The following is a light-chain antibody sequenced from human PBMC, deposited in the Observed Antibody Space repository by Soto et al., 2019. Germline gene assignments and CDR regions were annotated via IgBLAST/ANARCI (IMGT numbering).Light chain of an antibody. Sequence: QPVLTQPPSVSGAPGQRVTISCTGSSSNIGAGYDVHWYQQLPGTAPKLLIYGNSNRPSGVPDRFSGSKSGTSASLAITGLQPEDEADYYCQSYDSSLSVYVVFGGGTQLTVL. CDR3: QSYDSSLSVYVV. CDR1: SSNIGAGYD. V-gene: IGLV1-40*01. J-gene: IGLJ2*01. CDR2: GNS.